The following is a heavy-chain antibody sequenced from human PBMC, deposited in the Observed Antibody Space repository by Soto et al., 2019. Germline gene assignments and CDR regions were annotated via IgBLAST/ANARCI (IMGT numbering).Heavy chain of an antibody. Sequence: PGESLENYCKVSGYSLPSYWISWVRQMPGKGLEWMGRIDPSDSYTNYSPSFEGHVTISADKSISTAYLQWSSLKASDTATYYCARRRAPAGSDFDYWGQGTLVTVSS. CDR2: IDPSDSYT. D-gene: IGHD6-13*01. CDR1: GYSLPSYW. V-gene: IGHV5-10-1*01. CDR3: ARRRAPAGSDFDY. J-gene: IGHJ4*02.